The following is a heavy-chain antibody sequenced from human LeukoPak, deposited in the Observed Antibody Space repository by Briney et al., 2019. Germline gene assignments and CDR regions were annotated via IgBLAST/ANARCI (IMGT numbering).Heavy chain of an antibody. CDR2: ISYDGSNK. J-gene: IGHJ6*02. Sequence: TGGPLRLSCAASGFTFSSYGMHWVRQAPGKGLEWVAVISYDGSNKYYADSVKGRFTISRDNSKNTLYLQMNSLRAEDTAVYYCAKRVVMGRFGEGYGMDVWGQGTTVTVSS. CDR1: GFTFSSYG. D-gene: IGHD3-10*01. V-gene: IGHV3-30*18. CDR3: AKRVVMGRFGEGYGMDV.